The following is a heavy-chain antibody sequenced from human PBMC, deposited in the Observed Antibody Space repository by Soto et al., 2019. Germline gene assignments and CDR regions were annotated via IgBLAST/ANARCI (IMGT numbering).Heavy chain of an antibody. CDR2: INSDGSST. CDR3: ARVPIAGGNWFDP. Sequence: GGSLRLSCAASGFTFNSYWMHWVRQAPGKGLVWVSRINSDGSSTSYADSVKGRFTISRDNAKNTLYLQMNSLRAEDTAVYYCARVPIAGGNWFDPWGQGTLVTVSS. D-gene: IGHD6-13*01. CDR1: GFTFNSYW. V-gene: IGHV3-74*01. J-gene: IGHJ5*02.